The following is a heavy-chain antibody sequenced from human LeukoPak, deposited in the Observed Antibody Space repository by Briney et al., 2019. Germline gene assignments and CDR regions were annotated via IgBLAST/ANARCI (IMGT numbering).Heavy chain of an antibody. CDR3: AKDNGDYGAYVEFYMDV. D-gene: IGHD4-17*01. Sequence: GGSLRLSCAASEFIVSSNYMSWVRQAPGKGLEWVSGISWNSGSIGYADSVKGRFTISRDNAKNSLYLQMNSLRTEDTALYYCAKDNGDYGAYVEFYMDVWGKGTTVTISS. V-gene: IGHV3-9*01. CDR1: EFIVSSNY. CDR2: ISWNSGSI. J-gene: IGHJ6*03.